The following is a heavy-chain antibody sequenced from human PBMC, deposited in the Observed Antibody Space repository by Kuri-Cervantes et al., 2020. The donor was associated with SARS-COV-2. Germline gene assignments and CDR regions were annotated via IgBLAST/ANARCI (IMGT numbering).Heavy chain of an antibody. J-gene: IGHJ4*02. Sequence: ASVKVSCKASGYTFSSYDINWVRQATGQGLEWMGWMNPNSGNTGYAQKLQGRVTMTTDTSTSTAYMELRSLRSDDTAVYYCARDYDFWSGLYGYWGQGTLVTVSS. V-gene: IGHV1-8*02. CDR1: GYTFSSYD. CDR3: ARDYDFWSGLYGY. D-gene: IGHD3-3*01. CDR2: MNPNSGNT.